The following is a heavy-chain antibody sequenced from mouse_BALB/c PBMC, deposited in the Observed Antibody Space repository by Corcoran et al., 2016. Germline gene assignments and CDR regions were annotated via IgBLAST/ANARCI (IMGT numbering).Heavy chain of an antibody. Sequence: QSQLVQSGPELKKPGETVKISCKASGYTFTNFVMNWVKQATGKGLKWMGGINTNTGEPTYADDFKGRFAFSLENSASTAYLQINNLKNEDAATYFCARGITTVGDYYARDYWGQGTAVTVSS. J-gene: IGHJ4*01. V-gene: IGHV9-3-1*01. CDR1: GYTFTNFV. CDR2: INTNTGEP. CDR3: ARGITTVGDYYARDY. D-gene: IGHD1-1*01.